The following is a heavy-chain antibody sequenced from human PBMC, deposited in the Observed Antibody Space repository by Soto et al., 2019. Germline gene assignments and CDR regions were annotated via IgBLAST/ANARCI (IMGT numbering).Heavy chain of an antibody. CDR3: ACYVSGSPFDY. CDR1: GFSFSGYY. Sequence: ALGQVSPDASGFSFSGYYMHWVRHAPGQALEWMGWINPNSADTNYAQKFQGRVTMTRDPSFRTASMQLRRLRSDDTAGYYCACYVSGSPFDYWGQGTLVTVS. J-gene: IGHJ4*02. CDR2: INPNSADT. D-gene: IGHD3-10*01. V-gene: IGHV1-2*02.